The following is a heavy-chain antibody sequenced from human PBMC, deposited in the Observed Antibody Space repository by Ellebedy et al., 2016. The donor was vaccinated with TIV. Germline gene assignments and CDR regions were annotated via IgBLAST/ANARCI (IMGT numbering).Heavy chain of an antibody. J-gene: IGHJ4*02. V-gene: IGHV3-15*01. CDR3: TTVYRYNYDTV. CDR1: GFTFSNAW. Sequence: GESLKISCAASGFTFSNAWMNWVRQAPGKGLEWVGRFKSKTDGWAADYAAPVKGRFTISRDDSKNTLYLQMNSLKTEDTAVYFCTTVYRYNYDTVWGQGTLVTVSS. CDR2: FKSKTDGWAA. D-gene: IGHD5-18*01.